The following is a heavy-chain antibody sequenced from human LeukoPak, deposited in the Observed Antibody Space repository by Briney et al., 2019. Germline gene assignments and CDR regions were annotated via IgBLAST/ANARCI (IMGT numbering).Heavy chain of an antibody. D-gene: IGHD5-12*01. CDR3: ARDPRGYTVNFDY. Sequence: GGSLRLSCAASGFTFSSYSMNWVRQVPGKGLEWVSSISSSSSYIYYADSVKGRFTISRDNAKNSLYLQMNSLRAEDTAVYYCARDPRGYTVNFDYWGQGTLVSVSS. CDR1: GFTFSSYS. J-gene: IGHJ4*02. CDR2: ISSSSSYI. V-gene: IGHV3-21*01.